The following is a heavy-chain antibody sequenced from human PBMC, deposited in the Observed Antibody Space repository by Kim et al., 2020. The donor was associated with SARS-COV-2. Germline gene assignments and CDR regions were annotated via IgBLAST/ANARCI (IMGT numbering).Heavy chain of an antibody. V-gene: IGHV1-69*13. CDR2: IIPIFGTA. J-gene: IGHJ4*01. Sequence: SVKVSCKASGGTFSSYAISWVRQAPGQGLEWMGGIIPIFGTANYAQKFQGRVTITADESTSTAYMELSSLRSEDTAVYYCARGGVGSGYYYEFDDWGHGALVTVAS. CDR1: GGTFSSYA. CDR3: ARGGVGSGYYYEFDD. D-gene: IGHD3-22*01.